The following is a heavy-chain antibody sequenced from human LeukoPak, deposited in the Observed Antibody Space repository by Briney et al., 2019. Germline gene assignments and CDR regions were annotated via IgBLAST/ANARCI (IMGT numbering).Heavy chain of an antibody. CDR1: GGSFSGYY. D-gene: IGHD3-10*01. J-gene: IGHJ4*02. Sequence: SETLSLTCAVYGGSFSGYYWSWIRQPPGKGLEWIGEIDHGGSTNYNPSLKSRVSISVDTSKNQFSLKLNSVTAADTAVYYCARESAITMVRGVINYWGQGTLVIVSS. CDR3: ARESAITMVRGVINY. CDR2: IDHGGST. V-gene: IGHV4-34*01.